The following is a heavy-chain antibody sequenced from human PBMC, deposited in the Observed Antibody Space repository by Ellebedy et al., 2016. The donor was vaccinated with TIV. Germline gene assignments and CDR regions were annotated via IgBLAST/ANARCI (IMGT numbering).Heavy chain of an antibody. D-gene: IGHD7-27*01. Sequence: GSLRLSCTVSGGSVSSGSYYWSWIRQPPGKGLEWIGYIYYSGSTNYNPSLKSRVTISVDTSKNQFSLKLSSVTAADTAVYYCATLSGDRGYFDYWGQGTLVTVSS. V-gene: IGHV4-61*01. CDR2: IYYSGST. CDR1: GGSVSSGSYY. CDR3: ATLSGDRGYFDY. J-gene: IGHJ4*02.